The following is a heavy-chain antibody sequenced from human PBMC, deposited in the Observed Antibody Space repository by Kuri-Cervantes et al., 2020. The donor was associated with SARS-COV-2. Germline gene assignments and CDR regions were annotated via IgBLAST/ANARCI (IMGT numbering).Heavy chain of an antibody. CDR1: GFTFSSYA. V-gene: IGHV3-23*01. Sequence: GESLKISCAASGFTFSSYAMSWVRQAPGKGLEWVSAISGSGGSTYYADSVKGRFTISRDNSKNTLYLQMNSLRAEDTAVYYCAKDVGYQLLSENYFDYWGQGTLVTVSS. J-gene: IGHJ4*02. CDR3: AKDVGYQLLSENYFDY. D-gene: IGHD2-2*01. CDR2: ISGSGGST.